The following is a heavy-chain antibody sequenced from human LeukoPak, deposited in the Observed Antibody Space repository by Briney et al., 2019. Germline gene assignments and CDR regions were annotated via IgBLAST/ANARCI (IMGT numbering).Heavy chain of an antibody. CDR3: ARHYDISNSRLHP. Sequence: ALLKSSCKAPGYTFTNYFMDWGRPCPGQGLEWRGFYTSSGGRKSYAQDFPGRVTTPSETSTSTVYMELNSPRSEDTAVYYCARHYDISNSRLHPWGQRTLLTVP. CDR2: YTSSGGRK. CDR1: GYTFTNYF. V-gene: IGHV1-46*03. J-gene: IGHJ5*02. D-gene: IGHD3-9*01.